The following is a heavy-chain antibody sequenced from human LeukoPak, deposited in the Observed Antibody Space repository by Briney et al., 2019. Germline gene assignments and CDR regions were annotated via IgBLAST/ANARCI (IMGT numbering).Heavy chain of an antibody. V-gene: IGHV3-74*01. CDR3: ARVAQLWFGNDY. D-gene: IGHD5-18*01. CDR2: INSDGSST. CDR1: GFTFSSYW. Sequence: GGSLRLSCAASGFTFSSYWMHWVRQAPGKGLVWVSRINSDGSSTSYADSVKGRFTISRDNAKNTLYLQMNSLRAEDTAVYYCARVAQLWFGNDYWGQGTLVTVSS. J-gene: IGHJ4*02.